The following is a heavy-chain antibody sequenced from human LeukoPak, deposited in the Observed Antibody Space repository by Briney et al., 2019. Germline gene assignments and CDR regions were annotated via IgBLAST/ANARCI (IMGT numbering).Heavy chain of an antibody. J-gene: IGHJ4*02. Sequence: GGSLRLSCAVSGLTFSSSWMDWVRQAPGKGLEWVASINPDGNKKYSADSVRGRFTISRDDAENSLYLQMNSLRVEDTAFYYCARDLAYSRLDYWGQGMLVTVSS. CDR3: ARDLAYSRLDY. CDR2: INPDGNKK. CDR1: GLTFSSSW. V-gene: IGHV3-7*01. D-gene: IGHD5-18*01.